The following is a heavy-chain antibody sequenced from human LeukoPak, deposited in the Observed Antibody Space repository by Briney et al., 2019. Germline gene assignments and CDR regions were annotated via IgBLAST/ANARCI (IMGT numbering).Heavy chain of an antibody. CDR2: ISYDGSNK. J-gene: IGHJ3*02. CDR3: ARDRSGITMIVVVPARREDAFDI. V-gene: IGHV3-30*04. Sequence: PGGSLRLSCAASGFTFSSYAMHGVRQAPGKGLEWVAVISYDGSNKYYADSVKGRFTISRDNSKNTLYLQMNSLRAEDTAVYYCARDRSGITMIVVVPARREDAFDIWGQGTMVTVSS. D-gene: IGHD3-22*01. CDR1: GFTFSSYA.